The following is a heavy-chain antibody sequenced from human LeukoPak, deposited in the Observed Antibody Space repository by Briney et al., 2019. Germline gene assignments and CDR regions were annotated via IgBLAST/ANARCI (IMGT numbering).Heavy chain of an antibody. V-gene: IGHV1-18*01. CDR1: GHTFTNYS. CDR2: ISAYNGNT. J-gene: IGHJ4*02. D-gene: IGHD3-16*02. Sequence: GASVKVSCKASGHTFTNYSITWVRQAPGQGLEWMGWISAYNGNTNYAQKFQGRVTMTTDTSTNTVYMELRSLRSDDTAVYHCARDRSGIDYWGQGTLVTVSS. CDR3: ARDRSGIDY.